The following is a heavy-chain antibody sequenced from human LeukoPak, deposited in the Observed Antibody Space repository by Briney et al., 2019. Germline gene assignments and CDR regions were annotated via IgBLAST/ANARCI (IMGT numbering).Heavy chain of an antibody. D-gene: IGHD5-18*01. CDR2: ISYDGSSK. CDR3: ATYVDTSIPPCLDV. CDR1: GFTFSNYF. J-gene: IGHJ6*04. V-gene: IGHV3-30*04. Sequence: PGGSLRLSCAASGFTFSNYFMHWVRQAPGKGLEWVAFISYDGSSKNYADSVRGRFTLSRDNSKNTLYLQMNSLRAEDTAVYYCATYVDTSIPPCLDVWGKGTTVTVSS.